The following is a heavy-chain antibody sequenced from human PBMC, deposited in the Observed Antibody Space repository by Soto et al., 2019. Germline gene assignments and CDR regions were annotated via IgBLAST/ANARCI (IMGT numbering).Heavy chain of an antibody. CDR1: GDSVSTNIAA. V-gene: IGHV6-1*01. D-gene: IGHD3-3*01. Sequence: TLSLTCAISGDSVSTNIAAWSWIRQSPSRGLEWLGRTLYRSSKWYNEYAVSVKSRMTINPDTSKNQFSLKLSSVTAADTAVYYCARALGSYYDFLAFGPWGQGTLVTVSS. CDR2: TLYRSSKWYN. J-gene: IGHJ5*02. CDR3: ARALGSYYDFLAFGP.